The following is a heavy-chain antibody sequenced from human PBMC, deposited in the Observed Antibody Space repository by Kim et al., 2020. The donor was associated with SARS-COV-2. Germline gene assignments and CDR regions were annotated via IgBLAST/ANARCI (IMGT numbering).Heavy chain of an antibody. CDR1: GGSISSYY. D-gene: IGHD3-10*01. J-gene: IGHJ4*02. CDR2: IYYSGST. V-gene: IGHV4-59*01. Sequence: SETLSLTCTVSGGSISSYYWSWIRQPPGKGLEWIGYIYYSGSTNYNPSLKSRVTISVDTSKNQFSLKLSSVTAADTAVYYCARGVRTNARFDYWGQGTLVTVSS. CDR3: ARGVRTNARFDY.